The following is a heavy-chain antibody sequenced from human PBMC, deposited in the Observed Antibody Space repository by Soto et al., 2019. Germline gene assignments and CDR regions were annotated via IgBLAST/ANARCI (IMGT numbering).Heavy chain of an antibody. D-gene: IGHD4-17*01. V-gene: IGHV4-4*07. J-gene: IGHJ5*01. CDR2: IYFTGST. CDR1: GVSISTYY. Sequence: SETLSLTCTVSGVSISTYYWSWIRQPAGKGLEWIGRIYFTGSTNYNPSLKSRVTMSLDTSKNQFSLRLSTVTAADTAVYYCARDFYGDSVDSWGQGTLVTVSS. CDR3: ARDFYGDSVDS.